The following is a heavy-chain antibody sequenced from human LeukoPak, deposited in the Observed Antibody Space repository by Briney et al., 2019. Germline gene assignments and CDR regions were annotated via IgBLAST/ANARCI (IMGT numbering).Heavy chain of an antibody. J-gene: IGHJ6*02. CDR3: ARFLEWLSLKNYYYYGMDV. V-gene: IGHV1-2*06. D-gene: IGHD3-3*01. CDR2: INPNSGGT. CDR1: GYTFTGYY. Sequence: ASVKVSCKASGYTFTGYYMHWVRQAPGQGLEWMGRINPNSGGTNYAQKFQGRVTMTRDTSISTAYMELSRLRSDDTAVYYCARFLEWLSLKNYYYYGMDVWGQGTTVTVSS.